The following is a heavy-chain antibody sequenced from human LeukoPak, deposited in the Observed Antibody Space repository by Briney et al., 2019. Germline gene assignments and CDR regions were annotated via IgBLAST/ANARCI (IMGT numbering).Heavy chain of an antibody. CDR2: IYTSGST. J-gene: IGHJ6*03. D-gene: IGHD2-2*01. CDR3: ARAKVVVVPAANSDDYYYYYMDV. Sequence: SETLSLTCTVSGGSISSYYWSWIRQPAGKGLEWIGRIYTSGSTNYNPSLKSRVTISVDTSKNQFSLKLSSVTAADTAVYYCARAKVVVVPAANSDDYYYYYMDVWGKGTTVTISS. CDR1: GGSISSYY. V-gene: IGHV4-4*07.